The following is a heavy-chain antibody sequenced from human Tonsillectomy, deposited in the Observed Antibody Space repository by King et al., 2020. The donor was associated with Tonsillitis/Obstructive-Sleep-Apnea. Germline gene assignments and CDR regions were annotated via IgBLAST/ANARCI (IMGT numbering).Heavy chain of an antibody. CDR1: GYTFTNYG. CDR2: ISCHNGNT. V-gene: IGHV1-18*01. D-gene: IGHD2-15*01. J-gene: IGHJ3*02. Sequence: VKLVESGAEVKKPGASVKVSCKTSGYTFTNYGISWVRQAPGQGLEWMGWISCHNGNTNYAQELQGRISMTTDTSTSTVYMELRSLRSDDTAVYYCARVYIVAGGNAFDIWGQGTMVTVSS. CDR3: ARVYIVAGGNAFDI.